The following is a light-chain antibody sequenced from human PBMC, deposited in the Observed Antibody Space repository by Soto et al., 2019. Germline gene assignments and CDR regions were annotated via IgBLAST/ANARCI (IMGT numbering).Light chain of an antibody. CDR1: SSNLAYNS. J-gene: IGLJ1*01. V-gene: IGLV1-51*01. Sequence: QSVLTQPPSVSAAPGQDVTISCSGSSSNLAYNSLSWYQQLPGTAPKLLIYDDNKRPSGIPARFSGSKSGTSATLGITGLETGDEADYYCGAWDDSLNVYVFGSRTKLTVL. CDR2: DDN. CDR3: GAWDDSLNVYV.